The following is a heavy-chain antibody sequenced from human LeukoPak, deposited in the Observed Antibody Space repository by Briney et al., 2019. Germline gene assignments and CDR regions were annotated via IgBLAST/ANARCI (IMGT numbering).Heavy chain of an antibody. CDR3: AGRGGIQPRDD. J-gene: IGHJ4*02. Sequence: ASVKVSCKASGYTFTGYYIHWVRQAPGQGLEWMGWINPNSGGTNYAQKFQGRVTMTRDTSISTAYMEQSRLRSEDTAVYYCAGRGGIQPRDDWGQGTLVTVSS. V-gene: IGHV1-2*02. CDR1: GYTFTGYY. D-gene: IGHD5-18*01. CDR2: INPNSGGT.